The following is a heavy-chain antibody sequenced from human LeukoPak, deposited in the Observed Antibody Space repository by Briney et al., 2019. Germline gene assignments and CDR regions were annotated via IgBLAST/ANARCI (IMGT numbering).Heavy chain of an antibody. Sequence: SVKVSCKASGYTFTGYYMHWVRQAAGQRLEWMGWINPNSGGTNYAQKFQGRVTMTRDTSISTAYMELSRLRSDDTAVYYCAREGVDWNHSVYYFDYWGQGTLVTVSS. V-gene: IGHV1-2*02. CDR2: INPNSGGT. CDR1: GYTFTGYY. D-gene: IGHD1-1*01. CDR3: AREGVDWNHSVYYFDY. J-gene: IGHJ4*02.